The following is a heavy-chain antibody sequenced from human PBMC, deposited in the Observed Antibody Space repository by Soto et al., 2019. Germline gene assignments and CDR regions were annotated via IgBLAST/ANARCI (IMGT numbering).Heavy chain of an antibody. CDR1: GFTFSSYG. V-gene: IGHV3-30*18. CDR2: ISYDGSNK. Sequence: QVQLVESGGGVVQPGRSLRLSCAASGFTFSSYGMHWVRQAPGKGLEWVAVISYDGSNKYYADSVKGRFTISRDNSKNTLYLQMNSLRAADTAVYYCAKDRDDILTGYWDFDYWGQGTLVTVSS. J-gene: IGHJ4*02. D-gene: IGHD3-9*01. CDR3: AKDRDDILTGYWDFDY.